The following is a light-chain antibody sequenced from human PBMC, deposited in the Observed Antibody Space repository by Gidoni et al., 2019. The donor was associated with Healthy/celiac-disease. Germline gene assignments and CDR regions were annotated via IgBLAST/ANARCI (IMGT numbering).Light chain of an antibody. CDR1: QSISSY. Sequence: DIQMTQSPSSLSASVGDRVTITSRASQSISSYLNWYQQKPGKAPKLLIYAASSLQSGVPSRFSGSESGTDFTLTISSLQPEDFATYYCQQSYSTPPLTFGGGTKVEIK. CDR2: AAS. V-gene: IGKV1-39*01. J-gene: IGKJ4*01. CDR3: QQSYSTPPLT.